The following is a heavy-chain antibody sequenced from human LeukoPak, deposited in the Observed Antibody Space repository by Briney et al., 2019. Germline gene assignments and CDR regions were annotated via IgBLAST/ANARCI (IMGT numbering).Heavy chain of an antibody. Sequence: ASVKVSCKASGYTLTSYYMHWVRQAPGQGLEWMGVINPSGGSTNYAQKFQGRVTMTRDTSTSTVYMELSSLRSEDTAVYYCARDSKGFAVAHFDYWGQGTLVTVSS. CDR1: GYTLTSYY. J-gene: IGHJ4*02. CDR3: ARDSKGFAVAHFDY. V-gene: IGHV1-46*01. D-gene: IGHD6-19*01. CDR2: INPSGGST.